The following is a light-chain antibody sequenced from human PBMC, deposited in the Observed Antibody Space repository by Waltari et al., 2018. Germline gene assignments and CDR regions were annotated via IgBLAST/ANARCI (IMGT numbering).Light chain of an antibody. CDR1: STDIGGYDY. Sequence: QSALTQPASVSGSPGQSITISCTGSSTDIGGYDYVSWYRQDQGKAPKLIIHNVNKRPSGVSDRFSGSKSGNTASLTISGLQAEDEAHYFCNSYTSRSTMIFCGGTTLTV. CDR2: NVN. V-gene: IGLV2-14*01. J-gene: IGLJ2*01. CDR3: NSYTSRSTMI.